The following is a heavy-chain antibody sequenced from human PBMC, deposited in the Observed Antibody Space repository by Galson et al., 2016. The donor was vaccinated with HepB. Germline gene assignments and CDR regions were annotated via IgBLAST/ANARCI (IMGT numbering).Heavy chain of an antibody. CDR3: AKSGVWGTHRSPDY. Sequence: SLRLSCAASGFPFSPYAMSWVRQPPGKGLEWVSSLSGSGDVTHHADSVKGRFTISRANSKNTLYLKMNSLRAEDTALSYCAKSGVWGTHRSPDYWGQGTLVTVSS. CDR1: GFPFSPYA. J-gene: IGHJ4*02. V-gene: IGHV3-23*01. CDR2: LSGSGDVT. D-gene: IGHD3-16*02.